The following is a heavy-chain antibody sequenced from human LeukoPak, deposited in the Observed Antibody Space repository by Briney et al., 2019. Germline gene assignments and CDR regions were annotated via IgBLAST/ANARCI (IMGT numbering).Heavy chain of an antibody. V-gene: IGHV3-11*01. Sequence: GGSLRLSCAASGFTFSDYYMSWIRQAPGKGLEWVSYISSSGSTIYYADSVKGRFTISRDNAKNSLYLQMNSLRAEDTAVYYWWKEGRGGGSYYSWFDPWGQGTLVTVSS. CDR1: GFTFSDYY. CDR3: WKEGRGGGSYYSWFDP. D-gene: IGHD1-26*01. CDR2: ISSSGSTI. J-gene: IGHJ5*02.